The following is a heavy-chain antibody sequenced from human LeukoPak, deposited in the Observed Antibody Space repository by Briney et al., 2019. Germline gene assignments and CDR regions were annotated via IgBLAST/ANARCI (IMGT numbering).Heavy chain of an antibody. CDR2: INPNSGGK. CDR3: ARRSGSYSFDY. J-gene: IGHJ4*02. V-gene: IGHV1-2*02. D-gene: IGHD1-26*01. CDR1: GYTFTGYY. Sequence: ASVKVSCKASGYTFTGYYMHWVRQAPGQGLEWMGWINPNSGGKNYAQKFQGRVTMTRDTSISTAYMELSRLRSDDTAVYYCARRSGSYSFDYWGKGTMVTVSS.